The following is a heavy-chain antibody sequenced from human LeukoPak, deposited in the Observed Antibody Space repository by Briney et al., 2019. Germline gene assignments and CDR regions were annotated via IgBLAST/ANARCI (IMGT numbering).Heavy chain of an antibody. D-gene: IGHD6-19*01. J-gene: IGHJ3*02. V-gene: IGHV3-23*01. CDR3: ARDQSSGWYQSDAFDI. CDR1: GFTFSSYA. CDR2: ISGSGGST. Sequence: GGSLRLSCAASGFTFSSYAMSWVRQAPGKGLEWVSAISGSGGSTYYADSVKGRFTISRDNSKNTLYLQMNSLRAEDTAVYYCARDQSSGWYQSDAFDIWGQGTMVTVSS.